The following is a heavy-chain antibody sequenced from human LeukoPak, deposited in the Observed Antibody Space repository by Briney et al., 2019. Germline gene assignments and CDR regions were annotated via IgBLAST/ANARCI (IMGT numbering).Heavy chain of an antibody. J-gene: IGHJ6*02. Sequence: GASLKISCKGSGYSFTSYWIGWVRQMPGKGLEWMGIIYPGDSDTRYSPSFQGQVTISADKSISTAYLQWSSLKASDTAMYYCARHRGAIVVVPAATSTNFYGMDVGAKGPRSPSP. CDR1: GYSFTSYW. D-gene: IGHD2-2*01. V-gene: IGHV5-51*01. CDR2: IYPGDSDT. CDR3: ARHRGAIVVVPAATSTNFYGMDV.